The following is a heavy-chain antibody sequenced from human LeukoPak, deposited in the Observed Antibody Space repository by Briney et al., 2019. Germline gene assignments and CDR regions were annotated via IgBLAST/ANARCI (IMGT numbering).Heavy chain of an antibody. J-gene: IGHJ3*02. Sequence: ASVKVSCKASGYTFTSYAMHWVRQAPGQRLEWMGWINAGNGNTKYSQKFQGRVTITRDTSASTAYMELSSLRSEDTAVYYCARGYYDILTGNNDAFDIWGQGTMVTVSS. CDR3: ARGYYDILTGNNDAFDI. D-gene: IGHD3-9*01. CDR1: GYTFTSYA. CDR2: INAGNGNT. V-gene: IGHV1-3*01.